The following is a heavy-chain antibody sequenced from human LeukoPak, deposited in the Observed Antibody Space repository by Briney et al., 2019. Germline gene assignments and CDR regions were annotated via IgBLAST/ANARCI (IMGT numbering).Heavy chain of an antibody. CDR3: VREAYDDFWSGSWRYYYYMDV. Sequence: HPGGSLRLSCAASGFTFSSYGMHWVRQAPGKGLEWVAFIRYDGSNKYYADSVKGRFTISRDNSKNSLYLQMSSLRAEDTAVYYCVREAYDDFWSGSWRYYYYMDVWGKGITVTVSS. CDR2: IRYDGSNK. D-gene: IGHD3-3*01. CDR1: GFTFSSYG. J-gene: IGHJ6*03. V-gene: IGHV3-30*02.